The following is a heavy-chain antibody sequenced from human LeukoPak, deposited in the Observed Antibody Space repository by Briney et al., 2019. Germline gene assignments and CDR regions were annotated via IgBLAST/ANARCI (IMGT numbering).Heavy chain of an antibody. J-gene: IGHJ6*02. D-gene: IGHD2-8*02. V-gene: IGHV4-30-2*01. CDR3: AIGTVVSPAQGYGMDV. Sequence: PSQTLSLTCTVSGGSISSGGYYWSWIRQPPGKGLEWIGYIYHSGSTYYNPSLKSRVTISVDTSKNQFSLKLSSVTAADTAVYYCAIGTVVSPAQGYGMDVWGQGTTVTVSS. CDR2: IYHSGST. CDR1: GGSISSGGYY.